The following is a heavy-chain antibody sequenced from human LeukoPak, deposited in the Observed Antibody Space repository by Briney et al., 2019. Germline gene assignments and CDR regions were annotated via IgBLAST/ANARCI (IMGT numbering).Heavy chain of an antibody. CDR3: AKDRRMMSPHYGMDV. CDR1: GFTFTSYG. J-gene: IGHJ6*02. Sequence: PGRSLRLFCAASGFTFTSYGKHWVRQAPGKGLEWVTYISYDGGYQYYADSVKGRFTISRDNSKNTVYLQLNSLTPEDTAVYYCAKDRRMMSPHYGMDVWGQGTTVTVSS. V-gene: IGHV3-30*18. D-gene: IGHD3-16*01. CDR2: ISYDGGYQ.